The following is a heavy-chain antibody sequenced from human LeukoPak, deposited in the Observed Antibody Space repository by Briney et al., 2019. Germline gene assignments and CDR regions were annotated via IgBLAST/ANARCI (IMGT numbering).Heavy chain of an antibody. CDR2: ISYDGSNK. D-gene: IGHD6-13*01. CDR3: AREAGEQQLLRYFDY. CDR1: GFTFSSYG. Sequence: PGGSLRLSCAASGFTFSSYGMHWVRQAPGKGLEWVAVISYDGSNKYYADSVKGRFTISRDNSKNTLYLQMNSLRAEDTAVYYCAREAGEQQLLRYFDYWGRGTLVTVSS. V-gene: IGHV3-30*03. J-gene: IGHJ4*02.